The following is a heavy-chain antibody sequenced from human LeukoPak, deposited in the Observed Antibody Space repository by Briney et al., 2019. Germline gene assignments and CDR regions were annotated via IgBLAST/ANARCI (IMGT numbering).Heavy chain of an antibody. J-gene: IGHJ4*02. CDR3: ARNYDILTGQYYFDY. Sequence: VSVKVSCKASGYTFTSYGISWVRQAPGQGLEWMGWISAYNGNTNYAQKLQGRVTMTTDTSTSTAYMELRSLRSDDTAVYYCARNYDILTGQYYFDYWGQGTLVTVSS. V-gene: IGHV1-18*01. D-gene: IGHD3-9*01. CDR2: ISAYNGNT. CDR1: GYTFTSYG.